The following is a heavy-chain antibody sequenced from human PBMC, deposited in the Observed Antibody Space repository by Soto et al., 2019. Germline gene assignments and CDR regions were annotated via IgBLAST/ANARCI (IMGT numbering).Heavy chain of an antibody. V-gene: IGHV3-23*01. CDR1: GFTFSSYA. CDR2: ISGSGGST. D-gene: IGHD3-22*01. Sequence: GGSLRLSCAASGFTFSSYAMSWVRQAPGKGLEWVSAISGSGGSTYYADSVKGRFTISRDNSKNTLYLQMNSLRAEDTAVYYCAKDHRGIVVVITIGYYYGMDVWGQGTTVTVS. J-gene: IGHJ6*02. CDR3: AKDHRGIVVVITIGYYYGMDV.